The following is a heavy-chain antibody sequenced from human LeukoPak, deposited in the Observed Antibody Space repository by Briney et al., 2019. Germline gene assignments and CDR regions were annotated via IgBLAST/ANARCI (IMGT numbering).Heavy chain of an antibody. V-gene: IGHV3-23*01. Sequence: PGGSLRLSCAASGFTFKNYAMYWVRQAPGKGLEWVSAIIESGESTYYTDSVKGRFTISRDNSKNTLYLQMNSLRAEDTAFYYCAKGSAKYYFDSWGQGTLVTVS. D-gene: IGHD3-10*01. CDR2: IIESGEST. CDR3: AKGSAKYYFDS. J-gene: IGHJ4*02. CDR1: GFTFKNYA.